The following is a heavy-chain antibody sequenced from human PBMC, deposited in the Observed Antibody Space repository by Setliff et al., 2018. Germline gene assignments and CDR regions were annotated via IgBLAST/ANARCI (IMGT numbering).Heavy chain of an antibody. Sequence: SETLSLTCTVSGGSIARSYLYWGWIRQPPGKGLEWIGYIHGRGSTNYNPSLKSRVTISVDTSNNQFSLNLNSVSAADTAVYYCAKIKPGGGSFDIWGQGTMVTVS. CDR2: IHGRGST. CDR3: AKIKPGGGSFDI. J-gene: IGHJ3*02. D-gene: IGHD3-10*01. CDR1: GGSIARSYLY. V-gene: IGHV4-61*05.